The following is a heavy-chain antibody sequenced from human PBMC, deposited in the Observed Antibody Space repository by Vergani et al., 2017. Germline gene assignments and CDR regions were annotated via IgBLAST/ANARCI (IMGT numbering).Heavy chain of an antibody. CDR3: VSDIHSRGPFDV. CDR2: VFHLGTL. Sequence: QLQLQESGPGLVKPSETLSLTCRVSGVSITGGNYWGRVRQSPVSGLEWLGSVFHLGTLYYNPSLQSRVTISMDANNHFSLKLTSVTAADTADYYCVSDIHSRGPFDVGDQGSLVTVAS. D-gene: IGHD3/OR15-3a*01. J-gene: IGHJ4*02. V-gene: IGHV4-38-2*02. CDR1: GVSITGGNY.